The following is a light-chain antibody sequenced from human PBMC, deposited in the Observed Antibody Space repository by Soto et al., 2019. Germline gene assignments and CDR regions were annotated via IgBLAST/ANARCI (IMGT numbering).Light chain of an antibody. J-gene: IGLJ1*01. V-gene: IGLV1-47*01. CDR2: RNN. CDR1: SSSIGAGYE. Sequence: SVLTQPPSVSGAPGQRVTISCSGTSSSIGAGYEVHWYQQLPGTAPKLLIYRNNQRPSGVPDRFSGSKSGTSASLAISGLRSDDEADYFCATWDDSLNGFYVFGTGTKVTVL. CDR3: ATWDDSLNGFYV.